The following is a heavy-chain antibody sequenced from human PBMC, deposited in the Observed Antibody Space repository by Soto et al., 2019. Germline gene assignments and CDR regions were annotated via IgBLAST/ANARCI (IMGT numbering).Heavy chain of an antibody. CDR2: TNPNSGGT. CDR1: GYTFTNYY. J-gene: IGHJ6*03. CDR3: ARESGGGDFFNYYMGV. V-gene: IGHV1-2*04. D-gene: IGHD4-17*01. Sequence: ASVKVSCEASGYTFTNYYMHWVRQAPGQGLEWMGWTNPNSGGTNYAQKFQGWVTMTRDTSISTAYMELSRLRSDDTAVYYCARESGGGDFFNYYMGVWGKGTTVTVS.